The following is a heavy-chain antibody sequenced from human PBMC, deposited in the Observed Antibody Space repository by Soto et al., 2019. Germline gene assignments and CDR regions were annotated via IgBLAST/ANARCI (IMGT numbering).Heavy chain of an antibody. D-gene: IGHD4-17*01. J-gene: IGHJ5*02. Sequence: EVQLVQSGAEVKKPGESLKISCKGSGYSFTSYWIGWVRQMPGKGLEWMGIIYPGDSDTRYSPSFQGQVTISADKSIXSAXLXESSLKASDTAMYYCARLPSLVLDQSDYGGTLWFDPWGQGTLVTVSS. CDR1: GYSFTSYW. V-gene: IGHV5-51*01. CDR3: ARLPSLVLDQSDYGGTLWFDP. CDR2: IYPGDSDT.